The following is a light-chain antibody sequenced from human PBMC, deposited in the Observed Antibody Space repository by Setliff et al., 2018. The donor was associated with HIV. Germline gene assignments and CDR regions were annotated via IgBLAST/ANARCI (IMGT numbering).Light chain of an antibody. CDR1: SSDVGGHDC. V-gene: IGLV2-14*03. J-gene: IGLJ1*01. Sequence: QSALTQPASVSGSPGQSITISCTGTSSDVGGHDCVSWCQHHPGKAPKLIIYHVNKRPSGVSNRFSGSKSGNTASLTISGLQADDEADYYCSSYTSSGTLVFGTGTKVTVL. CDR2: HVN. CDR3: SSYTSSGTLV.